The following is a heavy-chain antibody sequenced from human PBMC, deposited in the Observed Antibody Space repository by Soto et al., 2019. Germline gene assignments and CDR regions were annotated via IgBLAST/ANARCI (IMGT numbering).Heavy chain of an antibody. V-gene: IGHV4-39*01. CDR3: ARTSPEMATIRVFDY. J-gene: IGHJ4*02. Sequence: PSETLSLTCTVSGGSISSSSYYWGWIRQPPGKGLEWIGSIYYSGSTYYNPSLKSRVTISVDTSKNQFSLKLSSVTAADTAVYYCARTSPEMATIRVFDYWGQGTLVTVSS. CDR1: GGSISSSSYY. CDR2: IYYSGST. D-gene: IGHD5-12*01.